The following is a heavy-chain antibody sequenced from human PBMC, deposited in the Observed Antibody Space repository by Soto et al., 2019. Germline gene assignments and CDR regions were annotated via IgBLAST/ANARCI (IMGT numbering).Heavy chain of an antibody. J-gene: IGHJ5*02. D-gene: IGHD2-15*01. CDR1: ADTFTSYY. V-gene: IGHV1-69*13. Sequence: SVKVSCKAPADTFTSYYIHWARQAPGQGLEWMGGIIPIFGTANYAQKFQGRVTITADESTSTAYMELSSLRSEDTAVYYCAGALKGYCSGGSCSFAGFDPWGQGTLVTVSA. CDR3: AGALKGYCSGGSCSFAGFDP. CDR2: IIPIFGTA.